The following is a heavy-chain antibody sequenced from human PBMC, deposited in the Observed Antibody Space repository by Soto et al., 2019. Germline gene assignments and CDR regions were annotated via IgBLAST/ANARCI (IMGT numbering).Heavy chain of an antibody. CDR2: ISYDGSNK. CDR3: AKLGRGYSWFDY. J-gene: IGHJ5*01. CDR1: GFTFSSYG. Sequence: VQLVESGGGVVQPGRSLRLSCAASGFTFSSYGMHWVRQAPGKGLEWVAVISYDGSNKYYADSVKGRFTISRDNSKNTLYLQMNSLRAEDTAVYYCAKLGRGYSWFDYWGQGTLVTVSS. V-gene: IGHV3-30*18. D-gene: IGHD5-12*01.